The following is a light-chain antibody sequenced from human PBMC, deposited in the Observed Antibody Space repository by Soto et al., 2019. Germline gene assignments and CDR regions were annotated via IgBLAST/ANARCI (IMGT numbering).Light chain of an antibody. Sequence: DIVVTQSPVTLSVSQGERATLSCWASQSVDSNLAWYQQKPGRAPRLLIYAASTRATGIPARFSGGGSGTAFTLTISSLQPDDFATYYCQHYNSYSEAFGQGTKVDIK. V-gene: IGKV3-15*01. J-gene: IGKJ1*01. CDR1: QSVDSN. CDR3: QHYNSYSEA. CDR2: AAS.